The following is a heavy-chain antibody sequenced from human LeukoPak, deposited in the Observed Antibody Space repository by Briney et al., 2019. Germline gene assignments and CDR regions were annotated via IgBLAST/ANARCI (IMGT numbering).Heavy chain of an antibody. CDR1: GGSISSYY. V-gene: IGHV4-4*09. J-gene: IGHJ4*02. CDR2: IYTSGST. Sequence: KPSETLSLTCTVSGGSISSYYWSWLRQPPGKGLEWLGYIYTSGSTNYNPSLKSRVTISVDTSKNQFSLKLSSVTAADTAVYYCARGAYDFWSGYYTHFDYWGQGTLVTVSS. D-gene: IGHD3-3*01. CDR3: ARGAYDFWSGYYTHFDY.